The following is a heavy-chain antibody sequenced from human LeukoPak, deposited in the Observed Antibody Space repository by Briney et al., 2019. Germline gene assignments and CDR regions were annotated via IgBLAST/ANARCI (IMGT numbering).Heavy chain of an antibody. CDR2: IYTSGST. CDR1: GGSISRYY. Sequence: SETLPLTCTVSGGSISRYYWSWIRQPAGKGLEWIGRIYTSGSTNYNPSLKSRVTMSVDTSKNQFSLKLSSVTAADTAVYYCARGVYSSSQYYFDYWGQGTLVTVSS. D-gene: IGHD6-6*01. V-gene: IGHV4-4*07. CDR3: ARGVYSSSQYYFDY. J-gene: IGHJ4*02.